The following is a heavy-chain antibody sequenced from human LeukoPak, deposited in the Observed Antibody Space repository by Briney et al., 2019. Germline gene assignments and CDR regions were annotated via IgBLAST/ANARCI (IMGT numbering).Heavy chain of an antibody. J-gene: IGHJ4*02. CDR1: GFTFSSYS. CDR3: ARDPFVCSGGSCNPH. V-gene: IGHV3-21*01. D-gene: IGHD2-15*01. CDR2: ISSSSSYI. Sequence: GGSLRLSCAASGFTFSSYSMNWVRQAPGKGLEWVSSISSSSSYIYYADSVKGRFTISRDNAKNSLYLQMNSLRAEDTAVYYCARDPFVCSGGSCNPHWGQGTLVTVSS.